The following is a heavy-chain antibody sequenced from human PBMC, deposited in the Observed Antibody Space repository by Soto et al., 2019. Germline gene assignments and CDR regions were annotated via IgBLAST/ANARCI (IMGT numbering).Heavy chain of an antibody. J-gene: IGHJ4*02. V-gene: IGHV1-69*13. D-gene: IGHD2-2*02. CDR1: GGTFSSYA. Sequence: SVKVSCKASGGTFSSYAISWVRQAPGQGREWMGGIIPIFGTANYAQKFQGRVTITADESTSTAYMELSSLRSEDTAVYYCARMSGYCSSTSCYTGGIFDYWGQGXLVTVSS. CDR3: ARMSGYCSSTSCYTGGIFDY. CDR2: IIPIFGTA.